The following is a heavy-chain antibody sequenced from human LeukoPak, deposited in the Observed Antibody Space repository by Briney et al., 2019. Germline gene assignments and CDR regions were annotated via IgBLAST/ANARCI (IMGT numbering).Heavy chain of an antibody. J-gene: IGHJ4*02. D-gene: IGHD3-10*01. CDR1: GFTLISYW. CDR2: IKQDGSEK. CDR3: AKYRATWGSGDTDY. V-gene: IGHV3-7*03. Sequence: GGSLRLSCAASGFTLISYWMSWVRQAPGKGLEWVANIKQDGSEKYYVDSVKGRFTISRDNSKNTLYLQTNSLRAEDTAVYYCAKYRATWGSGDTDYWGQGTLVTVSS.